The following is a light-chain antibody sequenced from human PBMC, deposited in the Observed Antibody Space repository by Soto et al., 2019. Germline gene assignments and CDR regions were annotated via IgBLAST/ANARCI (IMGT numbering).Light chain of an antibody. V-gene: IGKV1-5*01. CDR3: QQYNNWPPGT. CDR2: DAS. J-gene: IGKJ1*01. CDR1: RSLTTW. Sequence: DIQLTQSPSTLSASVGDRVTITCRASRSLTTWLAWYQQKPGKAPKLLISDASNLEGGVPARFSGSGSGTEFTLTISSLQPDDFAVYYCQQYNNWPPGTFGQGTKVDIK.